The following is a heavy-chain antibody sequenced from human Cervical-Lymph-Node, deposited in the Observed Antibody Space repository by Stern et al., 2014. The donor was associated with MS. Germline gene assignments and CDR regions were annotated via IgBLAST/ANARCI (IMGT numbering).Heavy chain of an antibody. CDR1: GGTFSTEG. Sequence: VQLVQSGSVAKKPGSSVKVSCKVSGGTFSTEGISWVRQAPGQGLEGMGSIIPIFGPADYARQFQDRVTIIADESTSEVHMELSSLRSEDTGVYYCARLGSGYDSSYLDFWGQGSLVTVSS. CDR2: IIPIFGPA. V-gene: IGHV1-69*01. D-gene: IGHD5-12*01. J-gene: IGHJ4*02. CDR3: ARLGSGYDSSYLDF.